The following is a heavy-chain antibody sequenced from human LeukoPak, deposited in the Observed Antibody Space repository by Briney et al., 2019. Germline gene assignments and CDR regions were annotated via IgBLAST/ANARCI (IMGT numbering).Heavy chain of an antibody. CDR1: GFTFSSYS. Sequence: RGSLRLSCAASGFTFSSYSMNWVRQAPGKGLEWVSYISSSSSTIYYADSVKGRFTISRDNAKNSLYLQMNSLRAEDTAVYYCASHYYDGSGYLFDYWGQGTLVTVSS. CDR2: ISSSSSTI. D-gene: IGHD3-22*01. J-gene: IGHJ4*02. CDR3: ASHYYDGSGYLFDY. V-gene: IGHV3-48*04.